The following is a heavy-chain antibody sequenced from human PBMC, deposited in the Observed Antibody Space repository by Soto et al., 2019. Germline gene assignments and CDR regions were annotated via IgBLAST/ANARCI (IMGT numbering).Heavy chain of an antibody. CDR3: AKDLGIAAAGIQYYFDY. J-gene: IGHJ4*02. CDR1: GFTFSSYA. Sequence: GGSLRLSCAASGFTFSSYAMSWVRQAPGKGLEWVSAISGSGGSTYYADSVKGRFTISRDNSKNTLYLQMNSLRAEDTAVYYCAKDLGIAAAGIQYYFDYWGQGTLVTVSS. D-gene: IGHD6-13*01. CDR2: ISGSGGST. V-gene: IGHV3-23*01.